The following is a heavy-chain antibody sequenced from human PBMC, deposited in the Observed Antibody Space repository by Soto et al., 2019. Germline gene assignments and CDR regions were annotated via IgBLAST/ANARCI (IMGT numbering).Heavy chain of an antibody. J-gene: IGHJ6*03. CDR3: ARLGAATGTTQHYYYYYYMDV. D-gene: IGHD1-7*01. V-gene: IGHV4-59*08. CDR1: GGSISSYY. CDR2: IYYSGST. Sequence: TCTVSGGSISSYYWSWIRQPPGKGLEWIGYIYYSGSTNYNPSLKSRVTISVDTSKNQFSLKLSSVTAADTAVYYCARLGAATGTTQHYYYYYYMDVWGKGTTVTVSS.